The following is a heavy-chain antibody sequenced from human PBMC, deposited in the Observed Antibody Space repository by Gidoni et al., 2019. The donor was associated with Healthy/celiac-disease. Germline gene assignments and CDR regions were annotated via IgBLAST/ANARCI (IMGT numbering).Heavy chain of an antibody. D-gene: IGHD3-10*01. CDR3: ARVSITMVQGVINYYYYYGMDV. CDR1: GFTFSDYY. V-gene: IGHV3-11*01. CDR2: ISSSGSTI. Sequence: QVQLVESGGGLVKPGGSLRLSCAASGFTFSDYYMSWIRQAPGKGLGWVSYISSSGSTIYYADAVKGRFTISRDNAKNSLYLQMNSLRAEDTAVYYCARVSITMVQGVINYYYYYGMDVWGQGTTVTVSS. J-gene: IGHJ6*02.